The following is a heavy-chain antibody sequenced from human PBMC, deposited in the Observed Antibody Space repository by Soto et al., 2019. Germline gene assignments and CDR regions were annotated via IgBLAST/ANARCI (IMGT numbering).Heavy chain of an antibody. Sequence: EVQLLDSGGGLVQPGGSLRLSCEASGSTFSRYDMSWVRQAPGKGLEWVSAINGGRSFYGDSVEGRFTVSRDNSKNTLYLQMNRLRVENTAIYYCATPAWDLWGQGTLVTVSS. J-gene: IGHJ5*02. CDR1: GSTFSRYD. V-gene: IGHV3-23*01. CDR2: INGGRS. CDR3: ATPAWDL.